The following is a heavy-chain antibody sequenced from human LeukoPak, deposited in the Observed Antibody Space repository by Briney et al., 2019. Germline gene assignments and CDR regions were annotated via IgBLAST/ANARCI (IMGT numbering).Heavy chain of an antibody. CDR1: GFTFGTYG. D-gene: IGHD7-27*01. V-gene: IGHV3-23*01. Sequence: PGESLRLSCEASGFTFGTYGMTWVRQAPGKGLEWVSGITGSSTWTYYADSVKGRFTISRDNSKNTLQLQMHSLRAEDTAIYYCARELVSLGTGYFDLWGRGTLVTVSS. J-gene: IGHJ2*01. CDR2: ITGSSTWT. CDR3: ARELVSLGTGYFDL.